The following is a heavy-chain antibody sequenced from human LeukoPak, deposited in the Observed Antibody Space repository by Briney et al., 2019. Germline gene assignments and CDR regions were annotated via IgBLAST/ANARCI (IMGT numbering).Heavy chain of an antibody. D-gene: IGHD3-9*01. CDR1: GFTFSDYY. V-gene: IGHV3-11*01. J-gene: IGHJ4*02. CDR3: ARSGDFDWSPDY. CDR2: IYSSGTTE. Sequence: GGSLRLSCAASGFTFSDYYMSWFRQAPGKGLEWVSYIYSSGTTEYYADSVKGRFSISRDNAKNSLYLQMNSLRAEDTAVYYCARSGDFDWSPDYWGQGTLVTVSS.